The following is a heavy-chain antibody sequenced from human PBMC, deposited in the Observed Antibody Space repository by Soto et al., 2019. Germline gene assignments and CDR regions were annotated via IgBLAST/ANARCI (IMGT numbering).Heavy chain of an antibody. Sequence: SVKVSCKASGGTFSSYAISWVRQAPGQGLEWMGGIIPIFGPENYAQKFQGRVTITADESTSTAYMELSSLRSEDTAVYYCARESRSPNWFDPWGQGTLVTVSS. J-gene: IGHJ5*02. CDR3: ARESRSPNWFDP. CDR1: GGTFSSYA. D-gene: IGHD2-15*01. CDR2: IIPIFGPE. V-gene: IGHV1-69*13.